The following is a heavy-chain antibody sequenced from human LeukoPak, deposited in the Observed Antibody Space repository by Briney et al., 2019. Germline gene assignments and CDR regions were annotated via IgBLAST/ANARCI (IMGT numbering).Heavy chain of an antibody. V-gene: IGHV3-30*04. CDR1: GFTFSSST. Sequence: PGRSLRLSCAASGFTFSSSTMHWVRQAPGKGLEWVAIISYDGTNAYYADSVKGRFTISRDNSKNTLYLQMTGLRDEDTALYICATGLGEVVPGDWGQGTLVTVSS. CDR2: ISYDGTNA. D-gene: IGHD2-15*01. J-gene: IGHJ4*02. CDR3: ATGLGEVVPGD.